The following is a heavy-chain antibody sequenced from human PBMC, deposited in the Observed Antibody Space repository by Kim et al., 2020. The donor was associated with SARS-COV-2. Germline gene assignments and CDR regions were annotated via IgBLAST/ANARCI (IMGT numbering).Heavy chain of an antibody. D-gene: IGHD3-3*01. Sequence: SETLSLTCAVYGGSFSGYYWSWIRQPPGKGLEWIGEINHSGSTNYNPSLKSRVTISVDTSKNQFSLKLSSVTAADTAVYYCARIRGVVHYFDYWGQGTLVTVSS. CDR3: ARIRGVVHYFDY. CDR1: GGSFSGYY. V-gene: IGHV4-34*01. CDR2: INHSGST. J-gene: IGHJ4*02.